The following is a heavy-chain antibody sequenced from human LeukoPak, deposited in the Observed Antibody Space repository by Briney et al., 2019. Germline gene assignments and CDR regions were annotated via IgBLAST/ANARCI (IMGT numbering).Heavy chain of an antibody. CDR2: ISAYSGNT. D-gene: IGHD6-6*01. CDR1: NYTFINYP. V-gene: IGHV1-18*01. Sequence: ASVKVSCKASNYTFINYPISWVRQAPGQRLEWLGWISAYSGNTNYAQKVQGRVTMTTDRSTSTAYMELVSLRPDDTAIYYCTRGSSSQYFQHWGQGTLVTVSS. CDR3: TRGSSSQYFQH. J-gene: IGHJ1*01.